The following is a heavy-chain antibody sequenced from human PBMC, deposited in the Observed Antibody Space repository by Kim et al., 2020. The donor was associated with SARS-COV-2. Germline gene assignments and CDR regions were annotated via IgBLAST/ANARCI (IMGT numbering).Heavy chain of an antibody. CDR1: GYTFTSYY. J-gene: IGHJ6*02. CDR2: INPSGGST. CDR3: ASVYYDSSGYVAGGMDV. Sequence: ASVKVSCKASGYTFTSYYMHWVRQAPGQGLEWMGIINPSGGSTSYAQKFQGRVTMTRDTSTSTVYMELSSLRSEGTAVYYCASVYYDSSGYVAGGMDVWGQGTTVTVSS. V-gene: IGHV1-46*01. D-gene: IGHD3-22*01.